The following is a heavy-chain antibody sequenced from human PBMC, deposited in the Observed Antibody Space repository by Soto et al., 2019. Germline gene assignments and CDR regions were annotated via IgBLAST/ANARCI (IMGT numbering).Heavy chain of an antibody. V-gene: IGHV1-18*01. CDR1: GYTFSNYG. D-gene: IGHD2-2*01. Sequence: ASVKVSCKASGYTFSNYGITWVRQAPGQGLEWMGWISGYNGDTKYAQKFQGRVTMTTDTSTSTAYMDLRSLRSDDTAVYYCARDEVPAANWCGLWGQGTLVTVSS. J-gene: IGHJ5*02. CDR3: ARDEVPAANWCGL. CDR2: ISGYNGDT.